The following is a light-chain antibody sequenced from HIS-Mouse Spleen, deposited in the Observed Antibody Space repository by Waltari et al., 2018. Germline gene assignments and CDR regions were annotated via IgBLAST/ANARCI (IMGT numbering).Light chain of an antibody. V-gene: IGLV3-1*01. CDR1: NLGDKY. J-gene: IGLJ2*01. Sequence: SYELTQPPSVYVSPGQTASITCSGDNLGDKYACWYQQKPGQSPLLVIYQDSQRPSGIPERFSGSNSGNTATLTISGTQAMDEADYYCQAWDSSTVVFGGGTKLTVL. CDR2: QDS. CDR3: QAWDSSTVV.